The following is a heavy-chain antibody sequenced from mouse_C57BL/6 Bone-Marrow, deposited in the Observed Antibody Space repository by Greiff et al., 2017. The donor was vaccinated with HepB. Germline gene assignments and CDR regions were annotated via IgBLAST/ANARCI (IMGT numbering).Heavy chain of an antibody. Sequence: LVESGAELVKPGASVKISCKASGYAFSSYWMNWVKQRPGKGLEWIGQIYPGDGDTNYNGKFKGKATLTADKSSSTAYMQLSSLTSEDSAVYFCARGDDGYYDFDYWGQGTTLTVSS. J-gene: IGHJ2*01. V-gene: IGHV1-80*01. CDR2: IYPGDGDT. CDR1: GYAFSSYW. D-gene: IGHD2-3*01. CDR3: ARGDDGYYDFDY.